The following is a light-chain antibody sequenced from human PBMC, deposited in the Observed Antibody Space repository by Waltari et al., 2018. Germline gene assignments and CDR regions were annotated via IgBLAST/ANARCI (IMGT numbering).Light chain of an antibody. CDR1: QSVGRY. J-gene: IGKJ4*02. V-gene: IGKV3-20*01. CDR2: GAS. Sequence: ELVLTQSPGTLSLSPGERDTLSCRASQSVGRYLAWYQQKPGQAPRLLIYGASTRATGNPDRFSGSGSGTDFSLIISRLEPEDFAVYFCQKYEALPVTFGEGTKVEIK. CDR3: QKYEALPVT.